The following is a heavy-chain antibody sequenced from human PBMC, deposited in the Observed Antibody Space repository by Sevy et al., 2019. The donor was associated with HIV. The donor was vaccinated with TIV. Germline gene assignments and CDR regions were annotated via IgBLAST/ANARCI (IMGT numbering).Heavy chain of an antibody. CDR1: GYSFTSYF. Sequence: ASVKVSCKASGYSFTSYFVYWVRQAPGQGLEWMGMINPSGGSTSSAQKFQGRVTMTRDTSTSTVYMELSSLRSEDTAVYYCARGSGGYSGWFDPWGQGTLVTGSS. CDR3: ARGSGGYSGWFDP. D-gene: IGHD2-21*02. J-gene: IGHJ5*02. V-gene: IGHV1-46*01. CDR2: INPSGGST.